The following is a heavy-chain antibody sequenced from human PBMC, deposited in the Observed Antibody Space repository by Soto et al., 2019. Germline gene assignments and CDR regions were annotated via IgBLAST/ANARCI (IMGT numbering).Heavy chain of an antibody. Sequence: QGQLLQSGDEVKTPGASVRVSCRASGYPFTSYGISCVRQAPGQGLEWVAWISAYNGKRDTAQKFQDRVTMTLDTSTATAHMDLGDLTSAATAVYSCARGRIVASSHDAFEIWGQGTKVPVSS. CDR2: ISAYNGKR. J-gene: IGHJ3*02. CDR3: ARGRIVASSHDAFEI. CDR1: GYPFTSYG. D-gene: IGHD5-12*01. V-gene: IGHV1-18*01.